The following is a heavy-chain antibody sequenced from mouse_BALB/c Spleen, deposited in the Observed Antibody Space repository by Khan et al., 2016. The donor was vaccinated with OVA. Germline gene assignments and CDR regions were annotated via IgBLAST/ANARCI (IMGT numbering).Heavy chain of an antibody. J-gene: IGHJ4*01. CDR1: GFSLTDYG. V-gene: IGHV2-6-5*01. D-gene: IGHD2-10*02. Sequence: VKLEVSGPGLVAPSQGLSITCTVSGFSLTDYGVSWIRQPPGKGLEWLAVIWGGGSTYYNSALKSRLSISKDTSKSQVFLKMNSLRTDDTAMYYGAKGVWSYYFALDYWGQGTSVTVSS. CDR3: AKGVWSYYFALDY. CDR2: IWGGGST.